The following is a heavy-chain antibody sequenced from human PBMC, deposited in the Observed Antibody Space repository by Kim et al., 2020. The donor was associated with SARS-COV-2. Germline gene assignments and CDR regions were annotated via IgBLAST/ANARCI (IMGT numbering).Heavy chain of an antibody. J-gene: IGHJ4*02. V-gene: IGHV4-59*08. CDR3: ARHGNPAYTDSWYDY. Sequence: PTLKSRVTISVDTSKNQFSLKRASVTAADTAGYYCARHGNPAYTDSWYDYWGQGTLVTVSS. D-gene: IGHD6-13*01.